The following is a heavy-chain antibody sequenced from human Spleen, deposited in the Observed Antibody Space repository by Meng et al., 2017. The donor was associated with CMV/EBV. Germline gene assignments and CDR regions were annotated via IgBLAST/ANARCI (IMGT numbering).Heavy chain of an antibody. Sequence: SCKASGYTFTAHYFHWVRQAPGKGLEWVSFISSSSSYIYYADSVKGRFTISRDNAKNSLYLQMNSLRAEDTAVYYCARDLDGMDVWGQGTTVTVSS. CDR3: ARDLDGMDV. J-gene: IGHJ6*02. CDR2: ISSSSSYI. V-gene: IGHV3-21*01. CDR1: GYTFTAHY.